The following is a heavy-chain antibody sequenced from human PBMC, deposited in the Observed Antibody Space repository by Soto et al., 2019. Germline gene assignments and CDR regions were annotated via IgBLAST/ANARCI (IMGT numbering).Heavy chain of an antibody. CDR2: ISSGGTII. J-gene: IGHJ6*03. D-gene: IGHD3-10*01. Sequence: GGSLRLSCAASGFTFSNYYMSWIRQAPGKGLEWVSHISSGGTIIYYADSVKGRFTISRDNAKNSLYLQMNSLRADDTAVYYCARDASLSGSYGYYMDVWGKGTTVTVSS. CDR3: ARDASLSGSYGYYMDV. CDR1: GFTFSNYY. V-gene: IGHV3-11*01.